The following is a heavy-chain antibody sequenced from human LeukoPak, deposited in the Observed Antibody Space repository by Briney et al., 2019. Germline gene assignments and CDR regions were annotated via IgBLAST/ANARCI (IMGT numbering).Heavy chain of an antibody. D-gene: IGHD3-9*01. CDR3: ARQGRQYDILTGYFETYYYYMDV. J-gene: IGHJ6*03. Sequence: SETLSLTCTVSGGSISSSSYYWGWIRQPPGKGLEWIVSIYYSGSTYYNPSLKSRVTISVDTSKNQFSLKLSSVTAADTAVYYCARQGRQYDILTGYFETYYYYMDVWGKGTTVTISS. V-gene: IGHV4-39*01. CDR1: GGSISSSSYY. CDR2: IYYSGST.